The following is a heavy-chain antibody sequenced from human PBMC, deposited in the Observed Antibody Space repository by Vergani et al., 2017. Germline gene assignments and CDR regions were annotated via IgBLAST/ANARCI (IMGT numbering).Heavy chain of an antibody. J-gene: IGHJ6*04. D-gene: IGHD3-3*01. CDR1: GITFRNYD. CDR3: YYDFWAGYESGDV. V-gene: IGHV3-30*02. Sequence: QVQLVESGGGVVQPGGSLRLSCATSGITFRNYDMHWVRQAPGKGLECVAYLRHDGNKYYRDSVEGRFTISRDNSKNTLYLQMNRLTIEDTAVYYCYYDFWAGYESGDVWGKGTTVTVSS. CDR2: LRHDGNK.